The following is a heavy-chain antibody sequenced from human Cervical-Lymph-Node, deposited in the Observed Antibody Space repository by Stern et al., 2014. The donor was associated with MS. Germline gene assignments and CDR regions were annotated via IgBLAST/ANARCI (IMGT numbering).Heavy chain of an antibody. V-gene: IGHV1-58*01. CDR1: GFTFTSSA. J-gene: IGHJ6*02. CDR2: IVVGSGKT. CDR3: AAERRLRLGELSHNYYYYGMDV. Sequence: VQLVQSGPEVKKPGTSVKVSCKASGFTFTSSAVQWVRQARGQRLEGIAWIVVGSGKTNYAQKFQERVTITRDMATSTAYMDLSSLRSEDTAVYYCAAERRLRLGELSHNYYYYGMDVWGQGTTVTVSS. D-gene: IGHD3-16*02.